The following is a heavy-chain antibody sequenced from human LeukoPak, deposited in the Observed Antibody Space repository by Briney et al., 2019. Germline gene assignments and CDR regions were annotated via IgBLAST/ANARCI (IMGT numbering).Heavy chain of an antibody. CDR2: ISSRSSTI. J-gene: IGHJ4*02. V-gene: IGHV3-48*04. CDR3: ARGKSGSYGTKGY. D-gene: IGHD1-26*01. CDR1: GFTFRSYS. Sequence: GGSLRLSCAASGFTFRSYSMNWVRQAPGKGLEWVSFISSRSSTIYYADSVKGRFTISRDNAKNSLYLQMNSLRVEDTAVYYCARGKSGSYGTKGYWGQGTLVTVSS.